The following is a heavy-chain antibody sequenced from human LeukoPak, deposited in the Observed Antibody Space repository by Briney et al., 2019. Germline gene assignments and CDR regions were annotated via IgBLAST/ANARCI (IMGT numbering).Heavy chain of an antibody. J-gene: IGHJ4*02. CDR3: AKYSGYAGYYFDS. CDR1: GFTFITYG. CDR2: ISGSAAGT. D-gene: IGHD5-12*01. V-gene: IGHV3-23*01. Sequence: GGSLRLSCAASGFTFITYGMSWVRQAPGKGLEWVSAISGSAAGTFYSDSVKGRFTISRNYSKNTLSLQMNSLRVEDTAVYYCAKYSGYAGYYFDSWGQGTLVTVSS.